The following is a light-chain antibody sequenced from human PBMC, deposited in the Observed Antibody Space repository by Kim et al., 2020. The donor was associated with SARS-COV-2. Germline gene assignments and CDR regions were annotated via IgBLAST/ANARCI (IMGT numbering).Light chain of an antibody. Sequence: DIQMTQSQSSLSASVGDRVTITCQASHDISNYLNWHQQRPGKAPKILIYDASNLETGVPSRFSGSGSGTDFTLTISSLQPEDIATYYWQQYDNLPPITFGQGTRLEIK. V-gene: IGKV1-33*01. CDR2: DAS. J-gene: IGKJ5*01. CDR1: HDISNY. CDR3: QQYDNLPPIT.